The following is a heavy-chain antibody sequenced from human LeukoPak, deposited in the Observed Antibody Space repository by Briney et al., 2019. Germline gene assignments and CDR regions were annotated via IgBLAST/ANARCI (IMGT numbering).Heavy chain of an antibody. CDR2: ISGSGGST. CDR1: GFTFSSYA. D-gene: IGHD3-16*01. V-gene: IGHV3-23*01. Sequence: GGSLRLSCAASGFTFSSYAMSWVRQAPGKGLEWVSAISGSGGSTYYADSVKGRFTISRDNSKNTLYLQMTSLRAEDTAVYYCAKGGSGGGAFDIWGQGTMVTVSS. J-gene: IGHJ3*02. CDR3: AKGGSGGGAFDI.